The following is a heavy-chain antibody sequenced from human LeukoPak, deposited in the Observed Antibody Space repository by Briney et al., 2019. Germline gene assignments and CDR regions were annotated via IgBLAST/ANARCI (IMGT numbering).Heavy chain of an antibody. CDR3: ARETLSGAVDY. J-gene: IGHJ4*02. V-gene: IGHV4-61*02. D-gene: IGHD1-26*01. CDR2: IYTSGST. Sequence: SETLSLTCTVSGGSISSGSYYWSWIRQPAGKGLEWIGRIYTSGSTNYNPSLKSRVTISVDTSKNQFSLKLSSVTAADTAVYYCARETLSGAVDYWGQGTLVTVSS. CDR1: GGSISSGSYY.